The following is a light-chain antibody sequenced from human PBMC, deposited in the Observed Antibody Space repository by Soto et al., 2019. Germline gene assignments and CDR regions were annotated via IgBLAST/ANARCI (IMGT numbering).Light chain of an antibody. CDR1: HSINNW. CDR2: DVS. J-gene: IGKJ2*01. CDR3: QQYFHFPVT. V-gene: IGKV1-5*01. Sequence: DIQMTQSPSTLSASVGDRVTITCRAIHSINNWLAWYQQKPGKAPRLLIYDVSTLQTGVPSRFSGRGSGTEATLIISSLQPDDVATYYCQQYFHFPVTFGRGTKVDIK.